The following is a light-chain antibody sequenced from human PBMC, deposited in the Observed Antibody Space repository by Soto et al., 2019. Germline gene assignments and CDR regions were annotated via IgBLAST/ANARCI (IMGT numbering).Light chain of an antibody. Sequence: DIQMTQSPSTLSASVGDRVTITCRASQSLSGLLAWYQQKPGRAPTLLIYKASILQSGVPSRFSGSTSGAEFTLTISSLQPDDFATYYCQQYNSYPLTFGQGTRLEIK. CDR2: KAS. CDR1: QSLSGL. J-gene: IGKJ5*01. V-gene: IGKV1-5*03. CDR3: QQYNSYPLT.